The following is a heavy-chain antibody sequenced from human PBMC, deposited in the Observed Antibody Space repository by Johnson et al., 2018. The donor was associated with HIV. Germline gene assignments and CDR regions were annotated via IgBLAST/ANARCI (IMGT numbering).Heavy chain of an antibody. V-gene: IGHV3-9*01. D-gene: IGHD2-8*01. CDR2: ISWNSGSI. Sequence: VQLVESGGGLVQPGRSLRLSCAASGFTFDDYAMHWVRQAPGKGLAWVSGISWNSGSIGSADSVKGRFTIARDNAKNTLDQQMNTLRAEDTAVYYCARGGVVHDGFDIRGLGTMVTVSS. CDR1: GFTFDDYA. CDR3: ARGGVVHDGFDI. J-gene: IGHJ3*02.